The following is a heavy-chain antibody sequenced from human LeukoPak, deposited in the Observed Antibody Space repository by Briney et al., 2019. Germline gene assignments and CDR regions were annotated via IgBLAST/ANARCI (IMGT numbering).Heavy chain of an antibody. CDR3: ARDESTSILWW. D-gene: IGHD2-21*01. Sequence: ASVKVSCKASGYTFINYYMHWVRQAPGQGLEWMGIINPSGGSTSYAQKFQGRVTMTRDTSTSTVYMGLSSLRSEDTAVYYCARDESTSILWWWGQGTLVTVSS. CDR2: INPSGGST. J-gene: IGHJ1*01. CDR1: GYTFINYY. V-gene: IGHV1-46*01.